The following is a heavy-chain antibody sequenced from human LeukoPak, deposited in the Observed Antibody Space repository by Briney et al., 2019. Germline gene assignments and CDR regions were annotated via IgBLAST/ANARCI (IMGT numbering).Heavy chain of an antibody. CDR3: ARDRSSWYDFWSGCYLDY. CDR2: IYYSGST. J-gene: IGHJ4*02. CDR1: GGSISSGGYY. D-gene: IGHD3-3*01. V-gene: IGHV4-31*03. Sequence: PSQTLSLTCTVSGGSISSGGYYWSWIRQHPGKGLEWIGYIYYSGSTYYNPSLKSRVTISVDTSKNQFSLKLSSVTAADTAVYYCARDRSSWYDFWSGCYLDYWGQGTLVTVSS.